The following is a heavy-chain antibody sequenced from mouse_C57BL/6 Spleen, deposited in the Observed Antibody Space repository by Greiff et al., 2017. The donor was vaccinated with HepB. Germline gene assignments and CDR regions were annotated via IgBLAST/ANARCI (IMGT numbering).Heavy chain of an antibody. CDR2: IYPRSGNT. CDR3: ARSETTTASDY. CDR1: GYTFTSYG. J-gene: IGHJ2*01. V-gene: IGHV1-81*01. D-gene: IGHD1-2*01. Sequence: VQRVESGAELARPGASVKLSCKASGYTFTSYGISWVKQRTGQGLEWIGEIYPRSGNTYYNEKFKGKATLTADKSSSTAYMELRSLTSEDSAVYFCARSETTTASDYWGQGTTLTVSS.